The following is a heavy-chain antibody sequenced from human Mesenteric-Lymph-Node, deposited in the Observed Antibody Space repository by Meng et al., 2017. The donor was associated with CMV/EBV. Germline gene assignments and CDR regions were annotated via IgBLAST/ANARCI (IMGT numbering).Heavy chain of an antibody. V-gene: IGHV3-74*01. J-gene: IGHJ4*02. CDR1: GFTFSSYW. CDR3: ARGRYDYGDFYFDY. D-gene: IGHD4/OR15-4a*01. CDR2: INSDGSST. Sequence: GGSLRLSCAASGFTFSSYWMHWVRQAPGKGLVWVSRINSDGSSTSYADSVKGRFTISRDNAKNSLYLQMYSLRAEDTAVYYCARGRYDYGDFYFDYWGQGALVTVSS.